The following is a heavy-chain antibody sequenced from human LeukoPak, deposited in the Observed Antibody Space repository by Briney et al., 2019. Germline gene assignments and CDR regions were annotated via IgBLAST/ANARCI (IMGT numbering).Heavy chain of an antibody. J-gene: IGHJ3*02. D-gene: IGHD2-21*02. CDR2: ISSGGNT. CDR1: GFTVSSTY. V-gene: IGHV3-66*01. Sequence: GGSLRLSCAASGFTVSSTYMSWVRHILGKGPEWVSVISSGGNTYYTDSVKGRFTISRDGSKNTLYLQMNSLRVEDTAVYYCARGSVVTSWAFDIWGQGTMVTVSS. CDR3: ARGSVVTSWAFDI.